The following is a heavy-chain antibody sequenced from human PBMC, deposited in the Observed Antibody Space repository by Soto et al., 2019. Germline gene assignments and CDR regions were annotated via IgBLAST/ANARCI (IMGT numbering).Heavy chain of an antibody. CDR1: GGSFSDFY. CDR2: ISTDSSNT. Sequence: GGSLRLSCVVSGGSFSDFYMSWIRKAPGEGLEWVSHISTDSSNTKYGDSVKGRVTVSRDNAKRSLYLQMNSLRVEDTGIYYCAAYGMDVWGQGTTVTVSS. J-gene: IGHJ6*02. V-gene: IGHV3-11*06. CDR3: AAYGMDV.